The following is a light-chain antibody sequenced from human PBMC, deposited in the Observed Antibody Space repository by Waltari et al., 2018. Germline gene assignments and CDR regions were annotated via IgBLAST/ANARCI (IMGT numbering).Light chain of an antibody. J-gene: IGLJ3*02. Sequence: QSALTQPASVSGSPGQSITISCTGTSGDIGNYKFVSWYQQEPGRAPKLIVYDVSQRPSGVSNRFSGSKSGTTASLTISGLQAEDEADYYCSSYTTTSSWVFGGGTKLTVL. CDR1: SGDIGNYKF. CDR3: SSYTTTSSWV. V-gene: IGLV2-14*01. CDR2: DVS.